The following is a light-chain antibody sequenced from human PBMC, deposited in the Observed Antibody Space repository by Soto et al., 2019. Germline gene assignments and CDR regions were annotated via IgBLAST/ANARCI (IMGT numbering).Light chain of an antibody. J-gene: IGKJ2*01. CDR3: QQYYSYFPDT. V-gene: IGKV1-5*03. Sequence: DIQMTQSPSTLSASVGDRVTITCRASQSISTSLAWYQHKPGKAPKLLIYQASSLESGVPLRFSGSGSGTEFTLTISSLQPDDFATYYCQQYYSYFPDTFGQGPNLEI. CDR2: QAS. CDR1: QSISTS.